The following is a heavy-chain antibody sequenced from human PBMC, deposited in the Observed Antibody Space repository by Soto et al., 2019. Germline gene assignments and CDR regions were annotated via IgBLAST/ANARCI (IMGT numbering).Heavy chain of an antibody. CDR2: IYYSGST. D-gene: IGHD3-3*01. Sequence: PSETLSLTCNVSGGSISTYFWSWIRQPPGKGLEWIGYIYYSGSTNYNPSLKSRVTISVDTSKNQFSLKLSSVTAADTAVYYCARHVGDFWSGYYSDVWGKGTTVTVS. CDR3: ARHVGDFWSGYYSDV. J-gene: IGHJ6*03. CDR1: GGSISTYF. V-gene: IGHV4-59*08.